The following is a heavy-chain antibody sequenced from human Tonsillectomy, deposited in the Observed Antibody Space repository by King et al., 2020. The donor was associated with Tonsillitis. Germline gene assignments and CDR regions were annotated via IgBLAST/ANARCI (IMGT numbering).Heavy chain of an antibody. CDR2: TYYRSKWYN. CDR3: AREFYSSSSAYYYYSGMDV. J-gene: IGHJ6*02. Sequence: VQLQQSGPGLVKPSQTLSLTCAISGDSVSSNSAAWNWIRQSPSRGLEWLGRTYYRSKWYNDYAVSVKSRITINPDTSKNQFSLQLNSVTPEDTAVYYCAREFYSSSSAYYYYSGMDVWGQGTTVTVSS. V-gene: IGHV6-1*01. CDR1: GDSVSSNSAA. D-gene: IGHD6-6*01.